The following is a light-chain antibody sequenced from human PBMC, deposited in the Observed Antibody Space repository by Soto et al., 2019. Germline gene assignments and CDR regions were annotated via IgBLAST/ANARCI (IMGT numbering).Light chain of an antibody. CDR3: QQYGSSWT. Sequence: VMTQAPATLSVSPGERATLSCRASQTINNNVAWYQLKDGQVPRLVIYGASTRATDIPARFSGSGSGTDFTLTISRLEPEDFAVYYCQQYGSSWTFGQGTKVDIK. J-gene: IGKJ1*01. V-gene: IGKV3-15*01. CDR1: QTINNN. CDR2: GAS.